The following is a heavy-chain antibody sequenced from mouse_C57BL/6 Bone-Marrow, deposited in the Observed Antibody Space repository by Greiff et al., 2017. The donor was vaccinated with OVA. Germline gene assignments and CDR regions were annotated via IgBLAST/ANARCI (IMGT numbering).Heavy chain of an antibody. CDR2: ISYDGSN. Sequence: EVKLLESGPGLVKPSQSLSLTCSVTGYSITSGYYWYWIRQFPGNKLEWMGYISYDGSNNYNPSLKNRISITRDTSKNQFFLKLNSVTTEDTATYYWARNAYYSNDDYYAMDYWGQGTSVTVSS. J-gene: IGHJ4*01. CDR3: ARNAYYSNDDYYAMDY. V-gene: IGHV3-6*01. D-gene: IGHD2-5*01. CDR1: GYSITSGYY.